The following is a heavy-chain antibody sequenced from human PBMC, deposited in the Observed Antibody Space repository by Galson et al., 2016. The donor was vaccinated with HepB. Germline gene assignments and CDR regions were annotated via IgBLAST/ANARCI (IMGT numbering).Heavy chain of an antibody. D-gene: IGHD4-11*01. V-gene: IGHV1-3*01. CDR3: AREMWGLQEWFAP. CDR1: GYTFTDYA. CDR2: INAGLGNT. Sequence: SVKVSCKASGYTFTDYAIHWVRQAPGQRLECVGWINAGLGNTGYSQKFQGRVTITRDTSASTAYMELTSLTSEDTAVYYCAREMWGLQEWFAPWGQGTLVIVPS. J-gene: IGHJ5*02.